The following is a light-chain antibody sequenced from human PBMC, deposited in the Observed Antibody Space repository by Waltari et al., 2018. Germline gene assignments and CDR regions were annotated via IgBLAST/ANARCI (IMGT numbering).Light chain of an antibody. CDR1: QGISSY. Sequence: AIRITQSPSSLSASTGDRVTITCRASQGISSYLAWYQQKPGKAPKLLIYAASTLRSGVPSRFSGSGSGTDFTLTISCLQSEDFATYYCQQHDNLYTFGQGTKLEIK. V-gene: IGKV1-8*01. J-gene: IGKJ2*01. CDR2: AAS. CDR3: QQHDNLYT.